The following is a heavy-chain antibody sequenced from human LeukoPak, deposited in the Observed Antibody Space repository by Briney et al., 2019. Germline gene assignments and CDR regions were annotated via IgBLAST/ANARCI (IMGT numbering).Heavy chain of an antibody. J-gene: IGHJ5*02. CDR3: AKEGYQGEQQA. V-gene: IGHV4-59*11. D-gene: IGHD6-13*01. CDR1: GGSINNHY. Sequence: SETLSLTCTVSGGSINNHYWSWTRLPPGKGLEWIGYISYSGNTHYNPSLESRVAMSVDTSKNQFFLSLTSVTAADTAVYYCAKEGYQGEQQAWGQGTLVTVSS. CDR2: ISYSGNT.